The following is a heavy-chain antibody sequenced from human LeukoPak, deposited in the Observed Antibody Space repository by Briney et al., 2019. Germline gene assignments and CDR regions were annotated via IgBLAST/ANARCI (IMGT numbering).Heavy chain of an antibody. D-gene: IGHD3-10*01. CDR2: ISGSGGST. J-gene: IGHJ4*02. Sequence: PGGSLRLSCAASGFTFSSYAMSWVRQAPGKGLEWVSAISGSGGSTYYADSVKGRFTISRDNSKNTLYLQMNSLRAEDTAVYYCAKSPQESSVLLWFGELGPVDYWGQGTLVTVSS. CDR3: AKSPQESSVLLWFGELGPVDY. CDR1: GFTFSSYA. V-gene: IGHV3-23*01.